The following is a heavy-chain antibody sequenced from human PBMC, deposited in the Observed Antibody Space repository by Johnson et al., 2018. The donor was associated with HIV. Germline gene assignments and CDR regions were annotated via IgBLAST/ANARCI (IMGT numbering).Heavy chain of an antibody. CDR2: IRYDGSNN. J-gene: IGHJ3*02. D-gene: IGHD6-6*01. CDR3: ARDRRSIAARPGAAFDI. CDR1: GFTFSSYG. V-gene: IGHV3-30*02. Sequence: HVQLVESGGGVVQPGGSLRLSCAASGFTFSSYGMHWVRQAPGKGLEWVAFIRYDGSNNYYADSVKGRFTISRDNAKNSLHLQLNSMRAEDTALYYCARDRRSIAARPGAAFDIWGQGTMVTVSS.